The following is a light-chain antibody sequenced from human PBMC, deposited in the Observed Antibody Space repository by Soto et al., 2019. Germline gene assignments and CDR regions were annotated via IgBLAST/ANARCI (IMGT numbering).Light chain of an antibody. CDR1: QSVDSSY. J-gene: IGKJ1*01. Sequence: EIVLTQSPGTLSLSPGERATLSCRASQSVDSSYLAWYQQKPGQAPRLLIYGASSRATGITDRFSGSGSGTDFTLIISRLEPEDFAVYYCQQYGSLPRTFGQRTKVEI. CDR2: GAS. V-gene: IGKV3-20*01. CDR3: QQYGSLPRT.